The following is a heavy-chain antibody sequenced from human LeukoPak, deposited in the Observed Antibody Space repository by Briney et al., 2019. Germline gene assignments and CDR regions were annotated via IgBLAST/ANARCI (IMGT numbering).Heavy chain of an antibody. V-gene: IGHV3-7*01. CDR1: GFTFSSYW. D-gene: IGHD3-22*01. CDR2: IKQDGSEK. CDR3: ASFVYYYDSSGLEY. Sequence: PGGSLRLSCAASGFTFSSYWMSWVRQAPGKGLEWVANIKQDGSEKYYVDSVKGRFTISRDNAKNSLYLQMNSLRAEDTAVYYCASFVYYYDSSGLEYWGQGTLVTVSS. J-gene: IGHJ4*02.